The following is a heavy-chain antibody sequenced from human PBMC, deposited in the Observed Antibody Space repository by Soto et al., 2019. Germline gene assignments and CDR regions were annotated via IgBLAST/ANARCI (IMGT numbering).Heavy chain of an antibody. Sequence: ASVKVSCKASGYTFTSYGISWVRQAPGQGLEWMGWISAYNGNTNYAQKFQGWVTMTRDTSISTAYMELSRLRSDDTAVYYCARGSSGWYGARSAFDIWGQGTVVTVSS. CDR2: ISAYNGNT. D-gene: IGHD6-19*01. CDR1: GYTFTSYG. CDR3: ARGSSGWYGARSAFDI. J-gene: IGHJ3*02. V-gene: IGHV1-18*01.